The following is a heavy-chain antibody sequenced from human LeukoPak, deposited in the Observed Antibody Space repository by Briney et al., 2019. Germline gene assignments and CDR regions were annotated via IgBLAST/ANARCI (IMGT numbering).Heavy chain of an antibody. V-gene: IGHV4-39*01. Sequence: SETLSLTCTASGGSISSSSYYWGWIRQPPGKGLECIGSIYYSGNTYYNPSLKSRVTISVDTSKNQFSLKLSSVTAADTAVYYCARQGYRYWFDPWGQGTLVTVSS. CDR2: IYYSGNT. J-gene: IGHJ5*02. D-gene: IGHD5-24*01. CDR1: GGSISSSSYY. CDR3: ARQGYRYWFDP.